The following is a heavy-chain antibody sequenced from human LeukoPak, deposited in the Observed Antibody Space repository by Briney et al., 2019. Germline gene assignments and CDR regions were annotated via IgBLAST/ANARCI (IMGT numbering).Heavy chain of an antibody. J-gene: IGHJ5*02. CDR1: GFAFS. V-gene: IGHV3-30*02. CDR3: AKDGNWASVS. Sequence: GGTLRLSCVGSGFAFSVHWVRQVPGKGLEWLTFIRHDGTDQHYADSVRGRFTISRDNSKNTVYLQMNSLRPEDTALYYCAKDGNWASVSWGQGTLVTVSS. D-gene: IGHD7-27*01. CDR2: IRHDGTDQ.